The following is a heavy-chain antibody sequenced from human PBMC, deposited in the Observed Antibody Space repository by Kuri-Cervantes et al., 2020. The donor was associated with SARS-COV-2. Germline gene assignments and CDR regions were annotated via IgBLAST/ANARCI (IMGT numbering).Heavy chain of an antibody. CDR1: GFTFSDYY. CDR2: IKQDGSEK. J-gene: IGHJ5*02. CDR3: AKGLHSVVVVAATSWFDP. Sequence: GGSLRLSCAASGFTFSDYYMSWIHQAPGKGLEWVANIKQDGSEKYYVDSVKGRFTISRDNAKNSLYLQMNSLRAEDTAVYYCAKGLHSVVVVAATSWFDPWGQGTLVTVPS. D-gene: IGHD2-15*01. V-gene: IGHV3-7*03.